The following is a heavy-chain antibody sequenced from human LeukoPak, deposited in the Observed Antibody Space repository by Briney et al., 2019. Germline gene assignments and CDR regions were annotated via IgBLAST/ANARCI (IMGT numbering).Heavy chain of an antibody. CDR1: GFTFSSYG. CDR3: AKAGIAAASTGDGY. D-gene: IGHD6-13*01. V-gene: IGHV3-30*02. CDR2: IRYDGSNK. J-gene: IGHJ4*02. Sequence: PGGPLRLPCAASGFTFSSYGMYWVRQAPGKGQERVAFIRYDGSNKYYADSVKGRFTISSDNSKNTLYLQMNSLRAEDTAVYYWAKAGIAAASTGDGYWGQGTLVTVSS.